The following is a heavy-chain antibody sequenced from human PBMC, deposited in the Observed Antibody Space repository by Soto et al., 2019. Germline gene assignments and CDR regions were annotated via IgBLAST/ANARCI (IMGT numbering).Heavy chain of an antibody. CDR1: GFTFSSYA. V-gene: IGHV3-23*01. CDR2: ITGSGDST. Sequence: GGSLRLSCAASGFTFSSYAMSWVRQAPGKGLEWVSSITGSGDSTHYADSVKGRFTISRDNSKNTLYLQMNSLRADVTAVYYCAKRVTIAVAGTYADYWGQGTLVTVSS. CDR3: AKRVTIAVAGTYADY. D-gene: IGHD6-19*01. J-gene: IGHJ4*02.